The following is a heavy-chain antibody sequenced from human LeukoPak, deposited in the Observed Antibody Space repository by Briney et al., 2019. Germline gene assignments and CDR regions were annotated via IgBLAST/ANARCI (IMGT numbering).Heavy chain of an antibody. Sequence: SQTLSLTCTVSGGSISSGGYYWSWIRQHPGKGLEWIGYIYYSGSTYYNPSLKSRVTISVDRSKNQFSLKLSSVTAADTAVYYCARAPRLGYCSSTSCYSGFDPWGQGTLVTVSS. CDR1: GGSISSGGYY. CDR2: IYYSGST. D-gene: IGHD2-2*01. CDR3: ARAPRLGYCSSTSCYSGFDP. J-gene: IGHJ5*02. V-gene: IGHV4-31*03.